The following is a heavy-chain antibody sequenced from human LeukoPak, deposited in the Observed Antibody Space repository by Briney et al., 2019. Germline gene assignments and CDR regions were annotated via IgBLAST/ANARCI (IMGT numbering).Heavy chain of an antibody. Sequence: SETLSLTCTVSGGSISSGDYYWSWIRQPPGKGLEWIGYIYYSGSTYYNPSLKSRATISVDTSKNQFSLKLSSVTAADTAVYYCARRGRWLPFDYWGQGTLVTVSS. V-gene: IGHV4-30-4*01. CDR3: ARRGRWLPFDY. CDR2: IYYSGST. CDR1: GGSISSGDYY. D-gene: IGHD2-15*01. J-gene: IGHJ4*02.